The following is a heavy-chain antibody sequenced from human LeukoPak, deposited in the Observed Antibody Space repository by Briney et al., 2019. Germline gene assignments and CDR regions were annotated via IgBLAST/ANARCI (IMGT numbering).Heavy chain of an antibody. CDR1: EFMFRSFA. Sequence: GKSLRLSCAASEFMFRSFAMHWVRQAPGKGLEWVAIISSDGNNKYYADSVKGRFAISRDNSKNRLYLEMNSLKGEDSAVYYCAREKPVVGTTLCFDPWGQGTLVTVSS. J-gene: IGHJ5*02. CDR2: ISSDGNNK. CDR3: AREKPVVGTTLCFDP. V-gene: IGHV3-30*09. D-gene: IGHD1-26*01.